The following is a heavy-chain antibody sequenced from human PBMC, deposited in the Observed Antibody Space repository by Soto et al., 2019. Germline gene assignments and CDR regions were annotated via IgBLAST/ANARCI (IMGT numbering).Heavy chain of an antibody. CDR1: GFTFSKYG. CDR3: AKGAEGGAYYGMDV. J-gene: IGHJ6*02. V-gene: IGHV3-30*18. CDR2: ISYDGSNK. Sequence: GGSLRLSCAASGFTFSKYGMHWVRQAPGKGLEWVAVISYDGSNKYYADSVKGRFTISRDKSTNTLYVQMNSLRVEDTAVYYCAKGAEGGAYYGMDVWGQGTTVTVSS. D-gene: IGHD3-16*01.